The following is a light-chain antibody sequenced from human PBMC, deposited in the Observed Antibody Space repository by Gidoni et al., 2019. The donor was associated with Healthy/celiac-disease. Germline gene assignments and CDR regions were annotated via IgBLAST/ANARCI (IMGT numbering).Light chain of an antibody. V-gene: IGKV3-20*01. CDR1: QSVSSSY. Sequence: EIVLTQSPGSLSSSPAERATLSCRASQSVSSSYLAWYQQKPGKAPRLLIYGASSRATGIPDRFSGSGSGTDFTLTISRLEPEDFAVYYCQQYGSSPMYTFGQGTKLEIK. CDR2: GAS. CDR3: QQYGSSPMYT. J-gene: IGKJ2*01.